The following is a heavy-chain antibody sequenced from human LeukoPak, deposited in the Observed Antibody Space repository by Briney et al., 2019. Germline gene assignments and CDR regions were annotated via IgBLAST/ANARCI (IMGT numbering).Heavy chain of an antibody. J-gene: IGHJ5*02. V-gene: IGHV4-38-2*01. CDR1: GYSISSGYD. CDR3: AQRLGRPKTGIDT. CDR2: VYHSGST. D-gene: IGHD3-16*01. Sequence: PSETLSLTCGVSGYSISSGYDWGWIRQTPGKGLDWIGSVYHSGSTSYNPALKSRVTISLDTSKNQFSLKLNSVTATDTAIYFCAQRLGRPKTGIDTWGKGTLVPSPQ.